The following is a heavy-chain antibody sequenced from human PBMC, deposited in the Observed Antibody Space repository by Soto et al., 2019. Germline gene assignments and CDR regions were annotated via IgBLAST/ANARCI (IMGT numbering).Heavy chain of an antibody. D-gene: IGHD2-2*01. J-gene: IGHJ6*02. CDR1: GYSVPSEW. CDR2: IYPTDSDT. CDR3: ARIRHSTTSYYAYNFGMEV. Sequence: GESLKISCKSYGYSVPSEWIGWVRQIPGKSLEWMGSIYPTDSDTRYSPAFQGQGTVSADKSIRTADLHWNSLKASDTAMYYCARIRHSTTSYYAYNFGMEVWGQATTATVSS. V-gene: IGHV5-51*01.